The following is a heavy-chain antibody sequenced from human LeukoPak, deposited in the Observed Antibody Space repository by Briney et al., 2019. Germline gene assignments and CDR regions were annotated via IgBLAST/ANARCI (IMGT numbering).Heavy chain of an antibody. D-gene: IGHD5-12*01. CDR2: INPNSGGT. J-gene: IGHJ4*02. CDR1: GYTFTGYY. V-gene: IGHV1-2*02. Sequence: GASVKVSCKASGYTFTGYYLHWVRQAPGQGLEWMGWINPNSGGTIYAQNFQGRVTMTRDTSTSTAYMELNSLRSGDTAVFYCARAPATTFDSWGQGTLVTVSS. CDR3: ARAPATTFDS.